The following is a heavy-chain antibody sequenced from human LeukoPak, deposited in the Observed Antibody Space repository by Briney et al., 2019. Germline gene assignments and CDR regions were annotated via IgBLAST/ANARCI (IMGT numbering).Heavy chain of an antibody. V-gene: IGHV1-2*02. J-gene: IGHJ3*02. D-gene: IGHD3-22*01. CDR1: GYTFTGYY. Sequence: GASVKVSCKASGYTFTGYYMHWVRQAPGQGLEWMGWINPNSGGTNYAQKFQGRVTMTRDTSISTAYMGLSRLRSDDTAVYYCARVLMVVDSSGYWDAFDIRGQGTMVTVSS. CDR2: INPNSGGT. CDR3: ARVLMVVDSSGYWDAFDI.